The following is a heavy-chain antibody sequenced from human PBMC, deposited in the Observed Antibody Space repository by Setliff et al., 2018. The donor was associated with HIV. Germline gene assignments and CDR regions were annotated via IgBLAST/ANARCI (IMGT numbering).Heavy chain of an antibody. CDR3: ARAVHSGWYYFDY. J-gene: IGHJ4*02. CDR1: GFTFSTYR. D-gene: IGHD6-19*01. Sequence: LRLSCAASGFTFSTYRTNWVRQAPGKGLEWVSSISSSSSYIYYADSLKGRFTISRDNAKNSLYLQMNSLRAEDTAVYYCARAVHSGWYYFDYWGQGTLVTVSS. V-gene: IGHV3-21*01. CDR2: ISSSSSYI.